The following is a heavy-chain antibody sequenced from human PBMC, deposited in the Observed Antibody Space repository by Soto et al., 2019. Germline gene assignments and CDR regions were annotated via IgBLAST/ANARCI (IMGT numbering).Heavy chain of an antibody. Sequence: EVQLVESGGGLVKPGGSLRLSCVASGLSFTNAWMTWVRQAPGKGLEGVGRIKSRTDGGTPHYAAPVKGRFTISRDDSQNPLYLHMDSLKTEDTALYHCSTDIGICGLDFWGQGTTVTVSS. CDR2: IKSRTDGGTP. CDR3: STDIGICGLDF. CDR1: GLSFTNAW. D-gene: IGHD1-26*01. J-gene: IGHJ6*02. V-gene: IGHV3-15*01.